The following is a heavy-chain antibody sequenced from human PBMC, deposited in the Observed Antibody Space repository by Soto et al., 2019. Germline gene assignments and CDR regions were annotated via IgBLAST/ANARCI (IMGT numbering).Heavy chain of an antibody. CDR3: ARVGRGFGYYYYGMDV. CDR2: VDRTGSPL. CDR1: GFTFSDYY. J-gene: IGHJ6*02. D-gene: IGHD3-16*01. Sequence: PGGSLRLSCAASGFTFSDYYMGWVRQAPGKGLEWISFVDRTGSPLFYADSVKGRFTISRDNSKNTLYLQMNSLRAEDTAVYYCARVGRGFGYYYYGMDVWGQGTTVTVSS. V-gene: IGHV3-11*01.